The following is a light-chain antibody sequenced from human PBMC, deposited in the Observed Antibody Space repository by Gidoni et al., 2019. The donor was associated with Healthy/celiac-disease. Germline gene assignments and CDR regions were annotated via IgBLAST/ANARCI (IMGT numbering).Light chain of an antibody. J-gene: IGKJ1*01. CDR1: QTISSW. CDR3: QQYKSYPET. Sequence: DIQMPQSPSTLSASVGDRVTITCRASQTISSWLAWYKQKPGKAPKLLIYKASSLESGVPSRFSGSGSGTEFTLTISSRQTDDFATYYCQQYKSYPETFGQGTKVEIK. CDR2: KAS. V-gene: IGKV1-5*03.